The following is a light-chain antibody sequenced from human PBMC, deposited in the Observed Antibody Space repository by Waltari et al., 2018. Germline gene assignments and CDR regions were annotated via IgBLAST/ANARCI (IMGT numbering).Light chain of an antibody. V-gene: IGKV4-1*01. Sequence: DIVMTQSPDSLAVSLGERATINCKSSQSVLYSSNNKNYLAWYQQKPGQPSKLLIYWACTRESGVPDRFSGSGSVTDFTLTISSLQAEDVAVYYCQQYYSTPYTFGQGTKLEIK. CDR3: QQYYSTPYT. CDR1: QSVLYSSNNKNY. J-gene: IGKJ2*01. CDR2: WAC.